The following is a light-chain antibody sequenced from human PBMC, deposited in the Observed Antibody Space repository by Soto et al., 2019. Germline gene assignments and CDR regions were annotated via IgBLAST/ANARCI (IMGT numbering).Light chain of an antibody. J-gene: IGLJ2*01. V-gene: IGLV2-8*01. CDR3: SSYAGISNL. Sequence: QSALTQPPSASGSPGQSVTISCTGTSSDVGGYNYVSWYQQHPGKAPKLMIYEVNNRPSGVPDRFSGSKSGNTASLTVSGLQDEDEADYYCSSYAGISNLFGGGTQLTVL. CDR1: SSDVGGYNY. CDR2: EVN.